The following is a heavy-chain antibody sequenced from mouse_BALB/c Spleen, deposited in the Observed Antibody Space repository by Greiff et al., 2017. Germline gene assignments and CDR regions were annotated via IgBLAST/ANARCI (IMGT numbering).Heavy chain of an antibody. CDR2: ISNGGGST. J-gene: IGHJ2*01. CDR1: GFTFSSYT. D-gene: IGHD1-1*01. CDR3: ARHEDYGSFYYFDY. Sequence: EVKVVESGGGLVQPGGSLKLSCAASGFTFSSYTMSWVRQTPEKRLEWVAYISNGGGSTYYPDTVKGRFTISRDNAKNTLYLQMSSLKSEDTAMYYCARHEDYGSFYYFDYWGQGTTLTVSS. V-gene: IGHV5-12-2*01.